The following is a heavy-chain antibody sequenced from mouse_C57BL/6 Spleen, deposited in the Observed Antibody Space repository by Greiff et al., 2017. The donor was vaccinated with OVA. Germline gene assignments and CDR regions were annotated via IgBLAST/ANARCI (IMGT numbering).Heavy chain of an antibody. J-gene: IGHJ2*01. V-gene: IGHV5-17*01. CDR3: ARQGYYGSRGFDY. D-gene: IGHD1-1*01. CDR2: ISSGSSTI. Sequence: EVKLVESGGGLVKPGGSLKLSCAASGFTFSDYGMHWVRQAPEKGLEWVAYISSGSSTIYYADTVKGRFTISRDNAKNTLFLQRTSLRSEDTAMYYCARQGYYGSRGFDYWGQGTTLTVSS. CDR1: GFTFSDYG.